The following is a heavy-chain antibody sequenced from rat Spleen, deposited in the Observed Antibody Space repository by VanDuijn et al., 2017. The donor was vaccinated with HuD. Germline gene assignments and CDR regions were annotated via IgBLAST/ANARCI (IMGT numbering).Heavy chain of an antibody. CDR1: GFTFSSFP. J-gene: IGHJ3*01. V-gene: IGHV5-46*01. D-gene: IGHD1-12*03. CDR3: TRGWLSPYNWFAY. Sequence: EVQLVESGGGLVQPGGSMNLSCAASGFTFSSFPMAWVRQAPTKGLEWVATISTSGGSTYYRDSVKGRFTISRDNAKSTLYLQMNSLRSEDTATYYCTRGWLSPYNWFAYWGQGTLVTVSS. CDR2: ISTSGGST.